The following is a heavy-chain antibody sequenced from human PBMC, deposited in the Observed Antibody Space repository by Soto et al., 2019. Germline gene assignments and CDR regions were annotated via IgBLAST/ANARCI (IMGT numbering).Heavy chain of an antibody. V-gene: IGHV1-18*04. CDR2: ISAYNGET. Sequence: QIRLEQSESEVKKPGASVRVSCKASGYTFATYGFSWVRQAPGQGLEWMGWISAYNGETRLAERFQGRVTMTTDTATATGYMDLRSLRTDDTDVYYCARTCPLGACYKHDLYKYGLDVWVQGNTIIVSS. J-gene: IGHJ6*02. CDR3: ARTCPLGACYKHDLYKYGLDV. D-gene: IGHD2-21*02. CDR1: GYTFATYG.